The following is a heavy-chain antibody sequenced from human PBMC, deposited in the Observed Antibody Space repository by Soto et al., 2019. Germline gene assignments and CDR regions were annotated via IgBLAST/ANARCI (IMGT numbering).Heavy chain of an antibody. D-gene: IGHD6-19*01. V-gene: IGHV4-4*02. CDR1: GGSISSSNW. CDR2: IYHSGST. CDR3: TTASQWLPPYS. J-gene: IGHJ4*02. Sequence: SETLSLTCAVSGGSISSSNWWSWVRQPPGKGLEWIGEIYHSGSTNYNPSLKSRVTISVDKSKNQFSLKLSSVTDDTAVYYCTTASQWLPPYSWGQGALVTVSS.